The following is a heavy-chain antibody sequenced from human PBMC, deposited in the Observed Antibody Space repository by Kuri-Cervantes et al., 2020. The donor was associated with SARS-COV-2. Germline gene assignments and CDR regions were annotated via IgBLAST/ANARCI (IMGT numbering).Heavy chain of an antibody. CDR2: IDPSDSYT. Sequence: GGSLRLSCKGAGYSFTSYWISWVRQMPGKGLEWMGRIDPSDSYTNYSPSFQGHVTISADQSISTAYLQWSSLKASDTAMYYCARLHGGNPYFDYWGQGTLVTVSS. V-gene: IGHV5-10-1*01. CDR1: GYSFTSYW. D-gene: IGHD4-23*01. CDR3: ARLHGGNPYFDY. J-gene: IGHJ4*02.